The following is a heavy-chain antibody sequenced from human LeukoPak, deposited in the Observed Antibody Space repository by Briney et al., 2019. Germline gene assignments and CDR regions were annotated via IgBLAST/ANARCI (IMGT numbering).Heavy chain of an antibody. CDR2: IYSDVGT. CDR3: ARGAPYYYGSGSYGIDY. CDR1: GFTVSSNS. V-gene: IGHV3-53*01. J-gene: IGHJ4*02. D-gene: IGHD3-10*01. Sequence: GGSLRLSCTVSGFTVSSNSMSWVRQAPGKGLEWVSFIYSDVGTHYSDSVKGRFTISRDNAKNTLYLQMNSLRAEDTAVYYCARGAPYYYGSGSYGIDYWGQGTLVTVSS.